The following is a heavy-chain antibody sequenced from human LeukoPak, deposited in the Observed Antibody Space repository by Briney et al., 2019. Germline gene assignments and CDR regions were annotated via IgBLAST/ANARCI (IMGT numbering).Heavy chain of an antibody. CDR2: IKSNTTGGTT. Sequence: GGSLRLSCAASGFTFSNAWMSWVRQAPGKGLEWFGRIKSNTTGGTTDYAAPVKGRFTISRDHSKNTLYLQMNSLKPEDTAVYYCTTAGYFDWLSYYFDYWGQGTLVTVSS. CDR1: GFTFSNAW. J-gene: IGHJ4*02. CDR3: TTAGYFDWLSYYFDY. V-gene: IGHV3-15*01. D-gene: IGHD3-9*01.